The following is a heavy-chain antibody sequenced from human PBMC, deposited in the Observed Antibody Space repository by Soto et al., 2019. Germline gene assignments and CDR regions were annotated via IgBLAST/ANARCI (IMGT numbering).Heavy chain of an antibody. V-gene: IGHV4-30-4*01. Sequence: QVQLQESGPGLVKPSQTLSLTCTVSGGSISSGDYYWSWIRQPPGKGLEWIGYIYYSGSTYYNPSLIRQVTIAVDTSKNQFSLKLSSVTAADTAVYYCARGEMVRGVPFDYWGQGTLVTVSS. J-gene: IGHJ4*02. CDR3: ARGEMVRGVPFDY. D-gene: IGHD3-10*01. CDR1: GGSISSGDYY. CDR2: IYYSGST.